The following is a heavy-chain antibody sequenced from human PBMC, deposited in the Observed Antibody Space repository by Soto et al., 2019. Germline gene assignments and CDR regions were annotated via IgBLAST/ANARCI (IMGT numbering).Heavy chain of an antibody. V-gene: IGHV3-21*01. CDR2: ISSSSSYI. J-gene: IGHJ4*02. Sequence: EVQLVESGGGLVKPGGSLRLSCAASGFTFSSYSMNWVRQAPGKGLEWVSSISSSSSYIYYADSVKGRFTISRDNAKNSPYLQMNSLRAEDTAVYYCARDVQVVVTTSFDYWGQGTLVTVSS. CDR1: GFTFSSYS. D-gene: IGHD3-22*01. CDR3: ARDVQVVVTTSFDY.